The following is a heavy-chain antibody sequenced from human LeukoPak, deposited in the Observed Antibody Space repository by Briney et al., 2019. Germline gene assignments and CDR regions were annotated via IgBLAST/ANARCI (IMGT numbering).Heavy chain of an antibody. J-gene: IGHJ5*02. Sequence: ASVKVSCKASGGTFSSYAISWVRQAPGQGLEWMGWINPHSGGTNYAQRFQGRVTMTWDTSISTAYMDLSRLRSDDTAVYYCARGYRYVNWFDPWGQGTLVTVSS. CDR2: INPHSGGT. CDR3: ARGYRYVNWFDP. CDR1: GGTFSSYA. V-gene: IGHV1-2*02. D-gene: IGHD5-12*01.